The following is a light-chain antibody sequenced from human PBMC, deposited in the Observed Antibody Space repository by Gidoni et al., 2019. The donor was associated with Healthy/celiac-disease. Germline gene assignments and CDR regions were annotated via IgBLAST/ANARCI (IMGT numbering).Light chain of an antibody. CDR3: AAWDDSLNGVV. Sequence: QSVLTQPPSTSGTPGQRVTISCSGSSSNIGSNTVNWYQQLPGTAPKLLIYSNNQRPSGVPDQSSGSKSGTSASLAISGLQSEDEADYYCAAWDDSLNGVVFGGGTKLTVL. CDR2: SNN. J-gene: IGLJ2*01. V-gene: IGLV1-44*01. CDR1: SSNIGSNT.